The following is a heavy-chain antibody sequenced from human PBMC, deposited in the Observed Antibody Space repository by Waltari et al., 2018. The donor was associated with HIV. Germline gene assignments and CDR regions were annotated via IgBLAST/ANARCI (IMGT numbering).Heavy chain of an antibody. CDR3: ARMATVVDWYFDL. CDR2: IIPVFGTT. V-gene: IGHV1-69*01. D-gene: IGHD2-15*01. J-gene: IGHJ2*01. Sequence: QVQLVQSGAEVKKPGSSVKVSCKASGGTFNNYAITWVRQAPGQGLEWMGGIIPVFGTTNHAQKFQGRLTIIADESTSTGYMELSSLRSEDTAVYYCARMATVVDWYFDLWGRGTLVTVSS. CDR1: GGTFNNYA.